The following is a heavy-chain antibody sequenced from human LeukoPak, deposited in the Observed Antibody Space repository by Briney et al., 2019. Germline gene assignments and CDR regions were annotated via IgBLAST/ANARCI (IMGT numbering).Heavy chain of an antibody. J-gene: IGHJ4*02. CDR3: ARSSVVVPSYDY. CDR1: SGSISSYY. V-gene: IGHV4-59*01. D-gene: IGHD2-21*01. Sequence: SETLSLTCTVSSGSISSYYWSWIRQPPGKGLEWIGYLSPNGNTNYRPSLKGRVIISVDMSKNQVSLKLSSVTAADTAVYFCARSSVVVPSYDYWGQGTLVAVSS. CDR2: LSPNGNT.